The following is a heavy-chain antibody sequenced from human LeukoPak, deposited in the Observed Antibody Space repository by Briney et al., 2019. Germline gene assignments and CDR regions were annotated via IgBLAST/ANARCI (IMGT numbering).Heavy chain of an antibody. D-gene: IGHD3-22*01. J-gene: IGHJ4*02. CDR2: IIPILGIA. V-gene: IGHV1-69*04. Sequence: GASVKVSCKASGGTFSSYAISWVRQAPGQGLEWMGRIIPILGIANYAQKFQGRVTITADKSTSTAYMELSSLRSEDTAVYYCARDTLYYYDSSGYLDYWGQGTLVTVSS. CDR3: ARDTLYYYDSSGYLDY. CDR1: GGTFSSYA.